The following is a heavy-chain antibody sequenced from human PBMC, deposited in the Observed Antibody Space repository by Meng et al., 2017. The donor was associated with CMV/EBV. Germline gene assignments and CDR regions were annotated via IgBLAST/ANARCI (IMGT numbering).Heavy chain of an antibody. V-gene: IGHV4-59*01. CDR3: ARAVYCSGGSCYSGGGDWFDP. CDR2: IYYSGST. J-gene: IGHJ5*02. Sequence: GPLPEVGPGLVKASEAPSLTGIVPGGSISSYYWSWIRQPPGKGLEWIVYIYYSGSTNYNPSLKSRVTISVDTSKNQFSLKLSSVTAADTAVYYCARAVYCSGGSCYSGGGDWFDPWGQGTLVTVSS. D-gene: IGHD2-15*01. CDR1: GGSISSYY.